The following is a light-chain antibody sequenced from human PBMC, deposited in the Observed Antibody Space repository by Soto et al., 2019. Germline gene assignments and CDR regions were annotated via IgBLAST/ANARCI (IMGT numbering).Light chain of an antibody. CDR3: QQSYTTPRT. CDR1: QSIGSY. CDR2: AAS. J-gene: IGKJ1*01. V-gene: IGKV1-39*01. Sequence: DIQMTQSPSSLSASVGDRVTITCRASQSIGSYLNWYQHKPGKAPNLLIFAASTLQSGVPSRFSGRGSGTDFALTISSLQPEDFATYYCQQSYTTPRTFGQGTMVEI.